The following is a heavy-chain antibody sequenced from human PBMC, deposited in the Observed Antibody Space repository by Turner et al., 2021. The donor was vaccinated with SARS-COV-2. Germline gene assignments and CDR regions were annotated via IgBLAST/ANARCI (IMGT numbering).Heavy chain of an antibody. D-gene: IGHD1-1*01. CDR3: ARHQGSTSGYDHGMNV. CDR2: FYKIGSI. V-gene: IGHV4-59*08. J-gene: IGHJ6*02. Sequence: QVQLQESGPGLVMPSETLSLTCTVSGGSISSTSWSWHRQSPGRGLEWIGYFYKIGSIDYNPTLRSRVTISVDTSKNQLSLNLIAMTAADTAVYYCARHQGSTSGYDHGMNVWGQGTAVIVS. CDR1: GGSISSTS.